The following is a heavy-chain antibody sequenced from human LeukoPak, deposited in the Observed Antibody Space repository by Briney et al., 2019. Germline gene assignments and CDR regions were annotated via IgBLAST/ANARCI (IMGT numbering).Heavy chain of an antibody. J-gene: IGHJ6*02. CDR3: AKGPYGSGIYYGMDV. CDR2: IGGDGST. CDR1: GFXFSNCG. V-gene: IGHV3-23*01. D-gene: IGHD3-10*01. Sequence: GGSLRLSCATSGFXFSNCGMSWVRQAPGKGLEWVSVIGGDGSTYYADSVKGRFTVSRDNSENTLYLQMNSLRVDDTAVYYCAKGPYGSGIYYGMDVWGQGTTVTVS.